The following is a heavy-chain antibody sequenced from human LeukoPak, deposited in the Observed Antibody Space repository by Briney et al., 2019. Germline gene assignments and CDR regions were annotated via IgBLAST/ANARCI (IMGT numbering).Heavy chain of an antibody. D-gene: IGHD5-12*01. V-gene: IGHV1-69*05. CDR2: IIPIFGTA. CDR1: GYTFTGYY. Sequence: SVKVSCKATGYTFTGYYMHWVRQAPGQGLEWMGGIIPIFGTANYAQKFQGRVTITTDESTSTAYMELSSLRSEDTAVYYCASVRRDGQVATIWGCFDYWGQGTLVTVSS. CDR3: ASVRRDGQVATIWGCFDY. J-gene: IGHJ4*02.